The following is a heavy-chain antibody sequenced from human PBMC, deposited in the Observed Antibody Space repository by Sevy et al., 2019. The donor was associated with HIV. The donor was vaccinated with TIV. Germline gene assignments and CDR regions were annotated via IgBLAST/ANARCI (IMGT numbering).Heavy chain of an antibody. Sequence: GGSLRLSCGASGFTFSTYSMNWVRQAPGKGLEWVSYISSSSSTIYYVDSVKGRFTISRDNAKNSLYLLMNSLRAEDTAVYYCARGIFCSSTSCYGMDVWGQGTTVTVSS. CDR3: ARGIFCSSTSCYGMDV. CDR2: ISSSSSTI. J-gene: IGHJ6*02. V-gene: IGHV3-48*01. D-gene: IGHD2-2*01. CDR1: GFTFSTYS.